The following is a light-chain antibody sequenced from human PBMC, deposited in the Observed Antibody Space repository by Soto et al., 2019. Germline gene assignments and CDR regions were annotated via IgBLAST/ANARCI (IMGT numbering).Light chain of an antibody. Sequence: EIGMTQSPATLSVSPGERATLSCRASQNILSNLAWYQQKPGQPPRLLIYGASTRATGIPASFSGSGSATDFTLTISRLEPADFGAFYCQQRFDWPQITFGHGTRLEIK. V-gene: IGKV3-15*01. J-gene: IGKJ5*01. CDR1: QNILSN. CDR3: QQRFDWPQIT. CDR2: GAS.